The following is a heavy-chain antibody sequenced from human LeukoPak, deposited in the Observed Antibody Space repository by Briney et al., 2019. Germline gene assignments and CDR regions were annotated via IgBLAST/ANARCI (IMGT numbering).Heavy chain of an antibody. CDR2: ISSSGSTI. CDR3: SGIAVAGIY. Sequence: GGSLRLSCVASGFTFSSYEMTWVRQAPGKGLEWLSYISSSGSTIYYADSVKGRFTISRDNSKNTLYLQMNSLRTEDTAVYYCSGIAVAGIYWGQGTLVTVSS. V-gene: IGHV3-48*03. J-gene: IGHJ4*02. D-gene: IGHD6-19*01. CDR1: GFTFSSYE.